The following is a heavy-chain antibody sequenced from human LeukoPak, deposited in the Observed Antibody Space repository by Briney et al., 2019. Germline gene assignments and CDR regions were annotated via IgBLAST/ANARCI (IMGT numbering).Heavy chain of an antibody. J-gene: IGHJ3*02. CDR1: GFIFSNYA. D-gene: IGHD4-17*01. V-gene: IGHV3-23*01. CDR2: IRGSGGGT. Sequence: NPGGSLRLSCAASGFIFSNYALMWLRQSPGKGLEWVSAIRGSGGGTFYADSVKGRFTISRDNSKNTLYLQMNGLRAEDTAVYYGARDPNGDYIGAFDMWGRGTLVTVSS. CDR3: ARDPNGDYIGAFDM.